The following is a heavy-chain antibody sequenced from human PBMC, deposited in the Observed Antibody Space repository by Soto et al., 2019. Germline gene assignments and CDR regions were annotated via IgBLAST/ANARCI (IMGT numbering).Heavy chain of an antibody. CDR3: ASQGWYYYDSSGSN. CDR2: IIPIFGTA. V-gene: IGHV1-69*12. J-gene: IGHJ4*02. CDR1: GGTFSSYA. D-gene: IGHD3-22*01. Sequence: QVQLVQSGAEVKKPGSSVKVSCKASGGTFSSYAISWVRQAPGQGLEWMGGIIPIFGTANYAQKFQGRVTXNATEXXSTAYMELSSLRSEDTAVYYCASQGWYYYDSSGSNWGQGTLVTVSS.